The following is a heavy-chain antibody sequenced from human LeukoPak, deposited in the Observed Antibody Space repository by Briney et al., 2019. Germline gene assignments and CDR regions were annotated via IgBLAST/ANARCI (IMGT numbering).Heavy chain of an antibody. CDR3: ARSPLWFGELGISV. CDR2: IYHSGST. D-gene: IGHD3-10*01. CDR1: GGPMTTYY. Sequence: SETLSLTCTVSGGPMTTYYWSWIRQPPGKGLEWIGYIYHSGSTYYNPSLKSRVTISVDRSKNQFSLKLSSVTAADTAVYYCARSPLWFGELGISVWGQGTTVTVSS. V-gene: IGHV4-59*12. J-gene: IGHJ6*02.